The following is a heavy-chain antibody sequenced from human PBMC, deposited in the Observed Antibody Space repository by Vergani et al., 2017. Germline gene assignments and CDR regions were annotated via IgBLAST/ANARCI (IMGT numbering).Heavy chain of an antibody. CDR3: ARGTLATQHAYYYYGMDV. D-gene: IGHD1-26*01. J-gene: IGHJ6*02. Sequence: QVQLLQSGSELKKPGASVRISCEASGYTFTSYAMNWVRQAPGQGLEWMGWINTNTGNPTYAQGFTGRFVFSLDTSVSTAYLQISSLKAEDTAVYYCARGTLATQHAYYYYGMDVWGQGTTVTVSS. V-gene: IGHV7-4-1*02. CDR1: GYTFTSYA. CDR2: INTNTGNP.